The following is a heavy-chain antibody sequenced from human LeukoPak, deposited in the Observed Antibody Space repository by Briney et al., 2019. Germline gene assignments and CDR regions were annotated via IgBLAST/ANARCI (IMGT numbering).Heavy chain of an antibody. J-gene: IGHJ4*02. D-gene: IGHD6-19*01. V-gene: IGHV3-53*01. CDR2: IYTGGST. CDR3: AKWAVSGRGFDY. CDR1: GFTVSDNY. Sequence: GGSLRLSCAASGFTVSDNYMNWVRQAPGKGLEWVSIIYTGGSTYYADSVKGRFTISRDNSKNTLYLQMNSLRAEDTAVYYCAKWAVSGRGFDYWGQGTLVTVSS.